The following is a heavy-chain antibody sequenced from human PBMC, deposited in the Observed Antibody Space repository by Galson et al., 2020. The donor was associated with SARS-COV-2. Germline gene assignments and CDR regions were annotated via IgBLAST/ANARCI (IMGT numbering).Heavy chain of an antibody. CDR2: ISNSSRTI. CDR1: GFTFSTIS. D-gene: IGHD3-22*01. Sequence: GGSLRLSCAASGFTFSTISLNWVRQAPGKGLEWVSHISNSSRTIHYADSVKGRFTISRDNAKNSLYLQMNSLRAEDTALYYCARGQWLSAWGQGTLVTVSS. J-gene: IGHJ5*02. V-gene: IGHV3-48*01. CDR3: ARGQWLSA.